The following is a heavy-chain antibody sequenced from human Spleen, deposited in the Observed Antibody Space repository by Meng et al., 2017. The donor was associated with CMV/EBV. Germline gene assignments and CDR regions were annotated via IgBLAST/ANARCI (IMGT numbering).Heavy chain of an antibody. CDR1: GGSISSYY. V-gene: IGHV4-34*01. CDR3: ARGGAVAGTGTDY. D-gene: IGHD6-19*01. CDR2: INHSGST. Sequence: SETLSLTCTVSGGSISSYYWSWIRQPPGKGLEWIGEINHSGSTNYNPSLKSRVTISVDTSKNQFSLKLSSVTAADTAVYYCARGGAVAGTGTDYWGQGTLVTVSS. J-gene: IGHJ4*02.